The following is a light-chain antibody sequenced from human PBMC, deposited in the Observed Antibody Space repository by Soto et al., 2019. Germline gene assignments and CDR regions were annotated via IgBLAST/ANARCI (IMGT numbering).Light chain of an antibody. CDR1: QSVRSY. CDR3: QERSNWPSLT. CDR2: DAS. Sequence: EIVLTQSPATLSLSPGERATLSCRASQSVRSYLAWYQQKPGQAPRLLIYDASNRAPGIPARFSGSGSGTDFTLTLSSLEPEDFAVYYCQERSNWPSLTFGGGTKVEIK. J-gene: IGKJ4*01. V-gene: IGKV3-11*01.